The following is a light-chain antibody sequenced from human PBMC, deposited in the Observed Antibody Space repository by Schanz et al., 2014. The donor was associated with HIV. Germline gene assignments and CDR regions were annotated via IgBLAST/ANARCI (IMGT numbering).Light chain of an antibody. Sequence: DIQMTQSPSTLSASVGDRVTITCRASQYISSWLAWYQQKPGKAPKLLIYRASDLEIGVPSRFSGGGAGTEFTLTINSLQPDDFATYYCQQYAVSSWTFGLGTRV. CDR3: QQYAVSSWT. J-gene: IGKJ1*01. V-gene: IGKV1-5*03. CDR1: QYISSW. CDR2: RAS.